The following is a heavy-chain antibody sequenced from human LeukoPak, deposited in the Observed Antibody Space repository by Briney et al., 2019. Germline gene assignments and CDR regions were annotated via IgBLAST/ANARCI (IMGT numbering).Heavy chain of an antibody. CDR2: INSDIYSNTI. D-gene: IGHD4-17*01. CDR1: GFTLSSYS. Sequence: PGGSLRLSCAASGFTLSSYSMNWVRQAPGKGLEWISYINSDIYSNTIYYADSVKGRFTISRDNSKNTLYLQMNSLRAEDTAVYYCASEKDYGEISYYFDYWGQGTLVTVSS. V-gene: IGHV3-48*01. J-gene: IGHJ4*02. CDR3: ASEKDYGEISYYFDY.